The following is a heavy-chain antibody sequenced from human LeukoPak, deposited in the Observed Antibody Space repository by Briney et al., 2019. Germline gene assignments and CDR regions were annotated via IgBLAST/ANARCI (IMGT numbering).Heavy chain of an antibody. J-gene: IGHJ4*02. CDR2: VTDSGRSL. Sequence: GGSLRLSCAASGFTFTSSWMSWVRQAPGQGLEWISTVTDSGRSLFYADSVRGRFTISRDNSKNTLYLQMNSLRAEDTAVYYCAKDPIPRHSGYVFDYWGQGTLVTVSS. V-gene: IGHV3-23*01. D-gene: IGHD5-12*01. CDR3: AKDPIPRHSGYVFDY. CDR1: GFTFTSSW.